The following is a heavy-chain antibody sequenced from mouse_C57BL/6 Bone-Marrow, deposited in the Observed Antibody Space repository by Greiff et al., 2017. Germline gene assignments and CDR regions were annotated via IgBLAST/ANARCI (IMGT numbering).Heavy chain of an antibody. V-gene: IGHV1-55*01. J-gene: IGHJ4*01. CDR3: AREEPYYGSGMDY. CDR1: GYTFTSYW. CDR2: IYPGSGST. D-gene: IGHD1-1*01. Sequence: QVQLQQPGAELVKPGASVKMSCKASGYTFTSYWITWVKQRPGQGLEWIGDIYPGSGSTNTNEKFKSKSTLTVDTSSITAYLQLSILTSEDSAVDYCAREEPYYGSGMDYWGQGTSVTVSS.